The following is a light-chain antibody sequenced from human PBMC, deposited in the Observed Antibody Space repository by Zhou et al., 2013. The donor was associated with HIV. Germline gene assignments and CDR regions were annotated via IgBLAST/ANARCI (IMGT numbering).Light chain of an antibody. V-gene: IGKV1-6*01. CDR1: QDIGND. J-gene: IGKJ1*01. CDR3: LQDYSYPRT. Sequence: AIQLTQSPSSLSASVGDRVTITCRASQDIGNDLGWYQQKPGKAPKLLIYAASTLESGAPSRFSGSGSGTDFTLTISSLQPEDFVTYYCLQDYSYPRTFGQGTKVEI. CDR2: AAS.